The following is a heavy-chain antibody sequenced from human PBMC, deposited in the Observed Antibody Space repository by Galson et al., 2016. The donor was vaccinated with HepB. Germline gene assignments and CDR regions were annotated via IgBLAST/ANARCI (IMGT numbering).Heavy chain of an antibody. V-gene: IGHV3-73*01. D-gene: IGHD3-9*01. J-gene: IGHJ1*01. CDR1: GFIFSGSA. CDR2: IRSKGKNYAT. Sequence: SLRLSCAASGFIFSGSAMHWVRQTAGKGLEWVGRIRSKGKNYATAYAASVKGRFSVSRDDSKSTAKLQMNSLATEDTAVYYCVRSYDDTLTGYRVFQYWGQGTLVTVSS. CDR3: VRSYDDTLTGYRVFQY.